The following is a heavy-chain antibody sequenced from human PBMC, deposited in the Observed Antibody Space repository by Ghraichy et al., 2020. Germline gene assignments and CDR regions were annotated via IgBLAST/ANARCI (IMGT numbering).Heavy chain of an antibody. Sequence: GGSRLSCAASGFTFSRHWMSWVRQAPGKGLEWVASIKSDGSDTFYVDSVKGRFTISRDNAKNSVSLEMNSLRVEDTAVYYCARDPYGDYKYGGTDYWGQGTLVSVSS. V-gene: IGHV3-7*01. CDR3: ARDPYGDYKYGGTDY. CDR2: IKSDGSDT. D-gene: IGHD4-17*01. CDR1: GFTFSRHW. J-gene: IGHJ4*02.